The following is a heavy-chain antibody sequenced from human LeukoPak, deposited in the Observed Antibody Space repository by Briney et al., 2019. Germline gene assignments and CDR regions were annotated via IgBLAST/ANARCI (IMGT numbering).Heavy chain of an antibody. V-gene: IGHV4-39*07. D-gene: IGHD1-26*01. Sequence: SETLSLTCTVSGGSISSSTYYWGWIRQPPGKGLEWIGTIYYGGSAYSNPSLKSRVTISVDTSKNQSSLKLSSVTAADTAVYYCARGWELHGNAFDIWGQGTMVTVSS. J-gene: IGHJ3*02. CDR2: IYYGGSA. CDR1: GGSISSSTYY. CDR3: ARGWELHGNAFDI.